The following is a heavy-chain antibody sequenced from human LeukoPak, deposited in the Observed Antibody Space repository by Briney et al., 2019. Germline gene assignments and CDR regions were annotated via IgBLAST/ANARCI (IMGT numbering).Heavy chain of an antibody. CDR3: ARVAAGTRTSWNRLGLYYYYYYMDV. CDR2: ISAYNGNT. J-gene: IGHJ6*03. Sequence: GASVKVSCKASGYTFTSYGISWVRQAPGQGLERMGWISAYNGNTNYAQKLQGRVTMTTDTSTSTAYMELRSLRSDDTAVYYCARVAAGTRTSWNRLGLYYYYYYMDVWGKGTTVTVSS. D-gene: IGHD6-13*01. V-gene: IGHV1-18*01. CDR1: GYTFTSYG.